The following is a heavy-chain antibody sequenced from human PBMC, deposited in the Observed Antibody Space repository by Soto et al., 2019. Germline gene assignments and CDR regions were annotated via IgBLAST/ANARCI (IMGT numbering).Heavy chain of an antibody. CDR3: VRGPYNYNSRYFDY. CDR1: GGSFSGYF. Sequence: SETLSLTCTVSGGSFSGYFWTWIRQPPGKGLEWLAEINHSGITNYNPSVESRVSMSVDTSRNQFSLRLYSVTAADTAVYYCVRGPYNYNSRYFDYWGQGTLVTVSS. D-gene: IGHD1-1*01. J-gene: IGHJ4*02. V-gene: IGHV4-34*01. CDR2: INHSGIT.